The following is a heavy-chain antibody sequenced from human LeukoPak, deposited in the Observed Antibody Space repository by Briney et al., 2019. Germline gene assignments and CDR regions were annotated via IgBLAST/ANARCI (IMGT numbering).Heavy chain of an antibody. CDR1: GGSTSTSTSY. CDR3: ARESSSSRYFMDV. V-gene: IGHV4-39*07. D-gene: IGHD6-6*01. Sequence: SETLSPTCSVSGGSTSTSTSYWGWVRQPPGKGLEWIGSIHYSGSTYKNPSLKSRVTISMDTSRSQFSLKVTSLTAADSAVYFCARESSSSRYFMDVWGRGTTVTVSS. CDR2: IHYSGST. J-gene: IGHJ6*03.